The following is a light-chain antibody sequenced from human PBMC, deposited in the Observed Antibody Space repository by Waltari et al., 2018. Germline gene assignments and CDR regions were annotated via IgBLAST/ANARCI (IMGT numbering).Light chain of an antibody. CDR3: QVWDSSSDHVV. V-gene: IGLV3-21*02. Sequence: SYVLTQPPSVSVAPGQTARITCGGNNIGSESVHWYQQKPGQAPVLVLYDDSDRPSGIPERFSGSNSGNTATLTISRVEAGDEADYYCQVWDSSSDHVVFGGGTKLTVL. CDR1: NIGSES. CDR2: DDS. J-gene: IGLJ2*01.